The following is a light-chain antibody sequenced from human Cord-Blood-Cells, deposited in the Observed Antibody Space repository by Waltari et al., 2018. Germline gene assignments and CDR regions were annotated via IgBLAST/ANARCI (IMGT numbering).Light chain of an antibody. CDR3: QQRSNWPT. CDR2: DSS. V-gene: IGKV3-11*01. Sequence: ETVLIPSLATLSLPRGERATLSCRASQSVSSYLAWYQQKPGQAPRLLIYDSSNRATGIPARFSGSGSGTDFTLTISSLEPEDFAVYYCQQRSNWPTFGQGTKLEIK. J-gene: IGKJ2*01. CDR1: QSVSSY.